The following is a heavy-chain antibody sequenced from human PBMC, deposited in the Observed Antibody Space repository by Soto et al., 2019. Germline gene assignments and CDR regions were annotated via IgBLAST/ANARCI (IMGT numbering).Heavy chain of an antibody. J-gene: IGHJ4*02. V-gene: IGHV3-30*18. D-gene: IGHD5-12*01. CDR3: AKAGPKWLVTSDFNY. Sequence: VQLVESGGGVVQPGRSLRLSCAASGFTFSDYAMHWVRQAPGKGLEWVAVVSHDGRNTHYADCVKGRFTISRDISKNTVSLEMTSLRAEDTGVNSFAKAGPKWLVTSDFNYWGQGALVTVSS. CDR1: GFTFSDYA. CDR2: VSHDGRNT.